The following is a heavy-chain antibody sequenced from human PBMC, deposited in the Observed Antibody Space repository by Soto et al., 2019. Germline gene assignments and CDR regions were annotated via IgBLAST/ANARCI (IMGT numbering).Heavy chain of an antibody. CDR2: IIPIFGTA. Sequence: WVRQAPGQGLEWMGGIIPIFGTANYAQKFQGRVTITADKSTSTAYMELSSLRSEDTAVYYCARNDWDFYYGMDVWGQGTTVTVSS. D-gene: IGHD1-1*01. V-gene: IGHV1-69*06. CDR3: ARNDWDFYYGMDV. J-gene: IGHJ6*02.